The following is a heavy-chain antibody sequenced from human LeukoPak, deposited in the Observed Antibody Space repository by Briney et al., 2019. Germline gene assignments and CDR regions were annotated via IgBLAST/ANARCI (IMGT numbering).Heavy chain of an antibody. CDR1: GGSFSGYF. D-gene: IGHD5-18*01. Sequence: SETLSLTCAVYGGSFSGYFWSWIRQPPGKGLEWIGEINHSGSTNYNPSLKSRVTISVDTSKNQFSLKVSSVTAADTAVYYCARHTGYSYGYDDYWGQGTLVTVSS. J-gene: IGHJ4*02. CDR3: ARHTGYSYGYDDY. CDR2: INHSGST. V-gene: IGHV4-34*01.